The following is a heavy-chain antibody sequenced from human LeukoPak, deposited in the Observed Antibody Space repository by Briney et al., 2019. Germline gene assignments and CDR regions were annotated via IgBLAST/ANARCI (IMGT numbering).Heavy chain of an antibody. CDR3: AKLAYYVTH. V-gene: IGHV3-23*01. CDR1: GFTFSTYA. J-gene: IGHJ4*01. D-gene: IGHD3-10*02. Sequence: PGGSLRLSCAASGFTFSTYAMSWVRQAPGKGLDWVSAISGSGGTPYYADSVKGRFTISRGNSKNTLYLQMNSLRAEDTAVYFCAKLAYYVTHWGHEPLVPVSS. CDR2: ISGSGGTP.